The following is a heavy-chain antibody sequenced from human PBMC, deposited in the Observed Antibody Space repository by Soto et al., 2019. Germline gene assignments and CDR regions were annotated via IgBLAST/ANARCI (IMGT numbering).Heavy chain of an antibody. V-gene: IGHV4-59*01. CDR1: GGSISSYY. CDR2: IYYSGST. J-gene: IGHJ4*02. CDR3: ARDSGYSSGWVWDY. D-gene: IGHD6-19*01. Sequence: QVQLQESGPGLVKPSETLSLTCTVSGGSISSYYWSWIRQPPGKGLEWIGYIYYSGSTNYNPSLKSRVTLSVNTSKNQFSLKLSSVTAADTAVYYCARDSGYSSGWVWDYWGQGTLVTRSS.